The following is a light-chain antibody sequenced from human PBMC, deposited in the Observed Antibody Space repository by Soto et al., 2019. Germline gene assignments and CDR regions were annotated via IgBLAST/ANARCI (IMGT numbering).Light chain of an antibody. CDR3: QQYNSYLLT. J-gene: IGKJ4*01. Sequence: TRSASVGDRVTITCRASQSISSWLAWYQQKPGKAPKLLIYDASSLESGVPSRFSGSGSGTEFTLTISSLQPDDFATYYCQQYNSYLLTLGGGTKVDIK. V-gene: IGKV1-5*01. CDR2: DAS. CDR1: QSISSW.